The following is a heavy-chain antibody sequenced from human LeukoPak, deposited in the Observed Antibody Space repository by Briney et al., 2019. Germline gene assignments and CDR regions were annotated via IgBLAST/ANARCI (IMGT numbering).Heavy chain of an antibody. V-gene: IGHV3-30*02. D-gene: IGHD6-13*01. J-gene: IGHJ1*01. CDR2: IRYDGSNK. Sequence: GGSLRLSCAASGFTFSSYAMHWVRQAPGKGLEWVAFIRYDGSNKYYADSVKGRFTISRDNSKNTLYLQMNSLRAEDTAVYYCAKDTAAALKYFQHWGQGTLVTVSS. CDR3: AKDTAAALKYFQH. CDR1: GFTFSSYA.